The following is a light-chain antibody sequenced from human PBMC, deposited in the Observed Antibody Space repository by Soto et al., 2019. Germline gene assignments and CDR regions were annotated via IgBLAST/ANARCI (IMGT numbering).Light chain of an antibody. Sequence: EILLTQSPATLSVSPGERATLSCRASQSVSSNLAWYQQKPGQAPRLLIYDASTRATGIPARFSGSGSGTEFTLTISSLQSEDFAVYYCQQYNNWPETFGQGTKVDI. V-gene: IGKV3-15*01. J-gene: IGKJ1*01. CDR2: DAS. CDR1: QSVSSN. CDR3: QQYNNWPET.